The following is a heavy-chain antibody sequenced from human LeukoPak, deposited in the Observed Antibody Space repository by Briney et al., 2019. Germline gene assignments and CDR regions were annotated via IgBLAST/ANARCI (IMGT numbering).Heavy chain of an antibody. D-gene: IGHD3-10*01. J-gene: IGHJ4*02. V-gene: IGHV3-30*04. CDR3: ARDPGVYGSGSYSHFDY. Sequence: GGSLRLSCAAFGFTFSSYAMHWVRQAPGKGLEWVAVISYDGSNKYYADSVKGRFTISRDNSKNTLYLQMNSLRAEDTAVYYCARDPGVYGSGSYSHFDYWDQGTLVTVSS. CDR2: ISYDGSNK. CDR1: GFTFSSYA.